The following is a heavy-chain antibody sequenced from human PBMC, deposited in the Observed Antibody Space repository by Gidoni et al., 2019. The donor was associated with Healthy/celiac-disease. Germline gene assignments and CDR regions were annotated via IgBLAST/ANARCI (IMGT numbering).Heavy chain of an antibody. CDR1: GFTFSSYA. CDR3: AKGTGSSYYYDTDYAFDI. CDR2: ISGGGGST. Sequence: EVQLVESGGGLVQPGGSLRLPCAASGFTFSSYAMSWVGQAPGKGLECVSAISGGGGSTDYGDSVKGRFTISRDNSKNTLYLQMNILRAEDTAVYYCAKGTGSSYYYDTDYAFDIWGQGTRVTVSS. D-gene: IGHD3-22*01. V-gene: IGHV3-23*04. J-gene: IGHJ3*02.